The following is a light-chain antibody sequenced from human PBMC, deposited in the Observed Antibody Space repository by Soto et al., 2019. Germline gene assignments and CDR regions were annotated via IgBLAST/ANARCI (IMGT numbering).Light chain of an antibody. CDR2: DAS. CDR3: QQHETLIT. V-gene: IGKV3-11*01. CDR1: QSVSSY. Sequence: EIVLTQSPATLSLSPGERATLSCRASQSVSSYLAWYQHKPGQAPRLLIYDASNRATGIPARFSGSGSGTDFTLTISGLEPEDFAVYYCQQHETLITFGQGTRLEIK. J-gene: IGKJ5*01.